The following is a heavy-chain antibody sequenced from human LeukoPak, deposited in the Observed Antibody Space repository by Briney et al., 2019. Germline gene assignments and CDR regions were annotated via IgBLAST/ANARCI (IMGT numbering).Heavy chain of an antibody. CDR3: AREVQVAAAGTRANWFDP. CDR1: GGSISSGGYY. CDR2: IYYSGST. V-gene: IGHV4-31*03. Sequence: SETLSLTCTVSGGSISSGGYYWSWIRQHPGKGLEWIGYIYYSGSTYYNPSLKSRVTISVDTSKNQFSLKPSSVTAADTAVYYCAREVQVAAAGTRANWFDPWGQGTLVTVSS. J-gene: IGHJ5*02. D-gene: IGHD6-13*01.